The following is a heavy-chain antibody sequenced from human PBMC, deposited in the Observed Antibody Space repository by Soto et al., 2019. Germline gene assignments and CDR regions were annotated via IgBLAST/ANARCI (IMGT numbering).Heavy chain of an antibody. D-gene: IGHD5-12*01. CDR2: IYHSGST. V-gene: IGHV4-34*01. Sequence: SETLSLTCAVYGGSFSGYYWSWIRQPPGKGLEWIGEIYHSGSTYYNPSLKSRVTISVDTSKNQFSLKLRSVTAADTAVYYCAREARSGSYFDYWGQGTLVTVSS. CDR3: AREARSGSYFDY. CDR1: GGSFSGYY. J-gene: IGHJ4*02.